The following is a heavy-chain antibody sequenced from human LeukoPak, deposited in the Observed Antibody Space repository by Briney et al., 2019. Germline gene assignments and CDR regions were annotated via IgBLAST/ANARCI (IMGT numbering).Heavy chain of an antibody. CDR2: TYYRSKWYN. V-gene: IGHV6-1*01. CDR3: ARERPDYCDSSGTTYYFDY. D-gene: IGHD3-22*01. Sequence: SQTLSLTCAISGDSVSSNSAAWNWIRQSPSRGLEWLGRTYYRSKWYNDYAVSVKSRMTINPDTSKNQFSLQLNSVTPEDTAVYYCARERPDYCDSSGTTYYFDYWGQGTLVTVSS. J-gene: IGHJ4*02. CDR1: GDSVSSNSAA.